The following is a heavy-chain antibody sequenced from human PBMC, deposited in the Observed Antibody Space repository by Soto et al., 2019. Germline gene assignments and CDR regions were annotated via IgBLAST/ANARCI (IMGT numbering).Heavy chain of an antibody. CDR1: GYTFTSYD. CDR2: MNPNSGNT. CDR3: ARVSRITIFGVTRYYGMDV. Sequence: XSVKVSCKASGYTFTSYDINWVRQATGQGLEWMGWMNPNSGNTGYAQKFQGRVTMTRNTSISTAYMELSSLRSEDTAVYYCARVSRITIFGVTRYYGMDVWGQGTTVTVSS. V-gene: IGHV1-8*01. J-gene: IGHJ6*02. D-gene: IGHD3-3*01.